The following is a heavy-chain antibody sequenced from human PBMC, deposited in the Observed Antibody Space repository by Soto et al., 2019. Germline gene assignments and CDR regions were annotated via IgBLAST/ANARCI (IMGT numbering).Heavy chain of an antibody. J-gene: IGHJ6*03. V-gene: IGHV1-8*01. CDR1: GYTFTSYD. CDR3: ARGPYDFWSGYYGLYYYYYMDV. D-gene: IGHD3-3*01. CDR2: MNPNSGNT. Sequence: GSVKVSCKASGYTFTSYDINWVRQATGQGLEWMGWMNPNSGNTGYAQKFQGRVTMTRNTSISTAYMELSSLRSEDTAVYYCARGPYDFWSGYYGLYYYYYMDVWGKGTTVTVSS.